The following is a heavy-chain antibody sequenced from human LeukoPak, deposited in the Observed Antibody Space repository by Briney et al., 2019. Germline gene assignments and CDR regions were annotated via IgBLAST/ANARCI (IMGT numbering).Heavy chain of an antibody. CDR2: IYYSGST. CDR3: ARGLPSCYFDY. CDR1: GGSISSSSYY. J-gene: IGHJ4*02. Sequence: PSETLPLTCTVSGGSISSSSYYWGWIRQPPGKGLEWIGSIYYSGSTYYNPSLKSQVTISVDTSKNQFSLKLSSVTAADTAVYYCARGLPSCYFDYWGQGTLVTVSS. V-gene: IGHV4-39*01. D-gene: IGHD2-2*01.